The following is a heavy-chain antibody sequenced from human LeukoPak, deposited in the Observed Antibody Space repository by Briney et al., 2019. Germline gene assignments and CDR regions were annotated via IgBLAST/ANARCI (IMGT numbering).Heavy chain of an antibody. J-gene: IGHJ4*02. V-gene: IGHV3-33*06. Sequence: PGGSLRLSCAASGFTFSSYGMHWVRQAPGKGLEWVAVIWYDGSNKYYADSVKGRFTISRDNPKNTLYLQMNSLRAEDTAVYYCAKTDSSGYILDYWGQGTLVTVSS. CDR3: AKTDSSGYILDY. CDR1: GFTFSSYG. CDR2: IWYDGSNK. D-gene: IGHD3-22*01.